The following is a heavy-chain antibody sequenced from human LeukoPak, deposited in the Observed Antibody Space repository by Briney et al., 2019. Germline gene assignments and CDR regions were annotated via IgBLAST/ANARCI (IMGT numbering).Heavy chain of an antibody. CDR2: IYHCGST. J-gene: IGHJ4*02. V-gene: IGHV4-30-2*01. D-gene: IGHD3-22*01. CDR3: ARGGYYDSSGYYYPFDY. Sequence: SETLSLTCTVSGGSVSSGSYSWSWIRQPPGKGLEWIGYIYHCGSTYYNPSLKSRVTISVDRSKNQFSLKLSSVTAADTAVYYCARGGYYDSSGYYYPFDYWGQGTLVTVSS. CDR1: GGSVSSGSYS.